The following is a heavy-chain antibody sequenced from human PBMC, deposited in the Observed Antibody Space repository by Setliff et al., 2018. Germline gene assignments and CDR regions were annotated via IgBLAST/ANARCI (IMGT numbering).Heavy chain of an antibody. CDR1: GYTFTGPY. V-gene: IGHV1-2*02. CDR2: INPDTGYS. Sequence: GASVKVSCKASGYTFTGPYMHWVRQAPGQGLEWMGWINPDTGYSKYAQKFQGRVTLTRDTSLTTAYMELRSLTSDDTAVYYCATQTAAYYSDYWGQGAQVTVSS. J-gene: IGHJ4*02. CDR3: ATQTAAYYSDY. D-gene: IGHD6-13*01.